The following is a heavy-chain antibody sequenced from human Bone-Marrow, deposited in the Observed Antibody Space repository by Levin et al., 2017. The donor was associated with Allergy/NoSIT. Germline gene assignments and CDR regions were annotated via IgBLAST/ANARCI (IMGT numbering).Heavy chain of an antibody. CDR2: SRNRANSYTT. D-gene: IGHD6-19*01. J-gene: IGHJ4*02. CDR3: ARGRASSGWYGFDS. Sequence: GESLKISCAASGFIFNDHYMDWVRQAPGKGLEWVGRSRNRANSYTTEYAPSVRGRFIIPRDDSKNSLYLQMNSLKTEDTAVYYCARGRASSGWYGFDSWGPGTLVTVSP. V-gene: IGHV3-72*01. CDR1: GFIFNDHY.